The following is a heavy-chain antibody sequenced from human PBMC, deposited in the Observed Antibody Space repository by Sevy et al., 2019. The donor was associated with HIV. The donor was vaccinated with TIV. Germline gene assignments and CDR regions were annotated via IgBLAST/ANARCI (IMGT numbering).Heavy chain of an antibody. CDR2: IYYSGST. Sequence: TLSLTCTVSGGSISSYYWSWIRQPPGKGLEWIGYIYYSGSTNYNPSLKSRVTISVDTSKNQFSLKLSSVTAADTAVYYCARDMRVVPAADAFDIWGQGTMVTVSS. D-gene: IGHD2-2*01. J-gene: IGHJ3*02. CDR1: GGSISSYY. CDR3: ARDMRVVPAADAFDI. V-gene: IGHV4-59*01.